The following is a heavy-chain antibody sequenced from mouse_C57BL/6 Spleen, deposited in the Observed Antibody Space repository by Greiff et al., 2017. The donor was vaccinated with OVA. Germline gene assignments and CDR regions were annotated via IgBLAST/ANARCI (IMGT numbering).Heavy chain of an antibody. Sequence: EVQLQQSGPELVKPGASVKMSCKASGYTFTDYNMHWVKQSHGKSLEWIGYINPNNGGTSYNQKFKGKATLTVNKSSSTAYMELRSLTSEDSAVYYCARRPLPLRYFDYWGQGTTLTVSS. D-gene: IGHD5-5*01. CDR3: ARRPLPLRYFDY. CDR2: INPNNGGT. J-gene: IGHJ2*01. V-gene: IGHV1-22*01. CDR1: GYTFTDYN.